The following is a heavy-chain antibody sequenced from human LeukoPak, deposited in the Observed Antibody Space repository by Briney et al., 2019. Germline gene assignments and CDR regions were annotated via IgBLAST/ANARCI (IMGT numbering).Heavy chain of an antibody. CDR2: IKQDGSEK. V-gene: IGHV3-7*03. CDR1: GFAFSSYW. D-gene: IGHD3-9*01. J-gene: IGHJ4*02. Sequence: GGSLTLSCAASGFAFSSYWMSWVRQAPGNGLEWVANIKQDGSEKYYVDSVKGRFTISRDNAKNSLYLQMNSLRAEDTAVYYCATVGGYFDWTSFDYWGQGTLVTVSS. CDR3: ATVGGYFDWTSFDY.